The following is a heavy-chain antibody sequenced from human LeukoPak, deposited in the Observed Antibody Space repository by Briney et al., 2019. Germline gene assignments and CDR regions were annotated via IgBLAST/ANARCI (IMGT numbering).Heavy chain of an antibody. CDR2: IYYSGST. CDR3: ARVVRRGNWFDP. Sequence: SETLSLTCTVSGGSISSSSYYWGWIRQPPGKGLEWIGSIYYSGSTYYNPSLKSRVTISVDTSKNQFSLKLSSVTAADTAVYYCARVVRRGNWFDPWGQGTLVTVSS. CDR1: GGSISSSSYY. D-gene: IGHD3-22*01. J-gene: IGHJ5*02. V-gene: IGHV4-39*07.